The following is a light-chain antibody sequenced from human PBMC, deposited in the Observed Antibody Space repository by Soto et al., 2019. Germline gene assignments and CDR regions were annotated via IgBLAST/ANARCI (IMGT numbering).Light chain of an antibody. Sequence: DIVMTQSPVSLSVTPGEPASISCRSSQSLLHSNGYNYLGWYLQKQGQSPQFLIYLGSNRASGVPDRFSGSGSDTDFTLRITRVEAEDVGVYYCMQALQTITFGQGTRLEIK. V-gene: IGKV2-28*01. J-gene: IGKJ5*01. CDR3: MQALQTIT. CDR1: QSLLHSNGYNY. CDR2: LGS.